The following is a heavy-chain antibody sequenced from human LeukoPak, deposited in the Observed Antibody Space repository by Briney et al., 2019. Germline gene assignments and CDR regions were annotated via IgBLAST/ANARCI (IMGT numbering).Heavy chain of an antibody. CDR2: IYTSGST. CDR1: GGSISSGSYY. Sequence: SETLSLTCTVSGGSISSGSYYWSWIRQPAGKGLEWIGRIYTSGSTIYNPSLKSRVAISVDTSKNQFSLKLSSVTAADTAVYYCARGQWFGELGGLDYWGQGTLVTVSS. J-gene: IGHJ4*02. V-gene: IGHV4-61*02. D-gene: IGHD3-10*01. CDR3: ARGQWFGELGGLDY.